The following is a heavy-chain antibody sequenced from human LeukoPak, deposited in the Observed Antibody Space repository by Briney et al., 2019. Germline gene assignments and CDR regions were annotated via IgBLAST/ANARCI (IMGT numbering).Heavy chain of an antibody. D-gene: IGHD3-22*01. J-gene: IGHJ3*02. CDR1: GYTFTSYY. V-gene: IGHV1-2*02. CDR2: INPNSGGT. CDR3: ARDPNTYYYDSSGSHDAFDI. Sequence: ASVKVSCKASGYTFTSYYMHWVRQAPGQGLEWMGWINPNSGGTNYAQKFQGRVTITADKSTSTAYMELSSLRSEDTAVYYCARDPNTYYYDSSGSHDAFDIWGQGTMVTVSS.